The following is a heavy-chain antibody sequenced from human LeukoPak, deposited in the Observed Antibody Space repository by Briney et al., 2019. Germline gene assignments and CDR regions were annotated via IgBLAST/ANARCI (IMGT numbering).Heavy chain of an antibody. J-gene: IGHJ4*02. CDR2: ISAYNGNT. CDR3: ATAGGYGGNLFDY. V-gene: IGHV1-18*01. D-gene: IGHD4-17*01. Sequence: ASVTVSFKASGYTFTTYGISWVRQAPGQGLERMGWISAYNGNTNYAQKLQGRVTITTDTSTSTAYMELRSLRSDDTAVYYCATAGGYGGNLFDYCGQGTLVTVSS. CDR1: GYTFTTYG.